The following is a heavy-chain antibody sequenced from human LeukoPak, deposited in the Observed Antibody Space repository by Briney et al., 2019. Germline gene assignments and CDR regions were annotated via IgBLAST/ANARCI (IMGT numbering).Heavy chain of an antibody. D-gene: IGHD3-10*01. CDR2: IYSSGST. CDR3: ARFGSGSYLRPRHFDY. CDR1: GGSISIYY. V-gene: IGHV4-4*07. J-gene: IGHJ4*02. Sequence: PSETLSLKCTVSGGSISIYYWSWIRQPAGKGLEWVGRIYSSGSTNYNPSLKSRVTMSIDSSKNHFSLNLTSVTAADTAIYYCARFGSGSYLRPRHFDYWGQGTLVTVSS.